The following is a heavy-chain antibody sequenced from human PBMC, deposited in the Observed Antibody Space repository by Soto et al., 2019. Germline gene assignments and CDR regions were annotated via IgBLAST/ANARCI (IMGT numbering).Heavy chain of an antibody. J-gene: IGHJ6*02. D-gene: IGHD6-13*01. CDR2: IYPGDSDT. CDR1: GYSFTSYW. CDR3: ARAAAAGKYYYGMDV. V-gene: IGHV5-51*01. Sequence: GESLKISCKGSGYSFTSYWIGWVRQMPGKGLELMGIIYPGDSDTRYSPSFQGQVTISADKSISTAYLQWSSLKASDTAMYYCARAAAAGKYYYGMDVWGQGTTVTVSS.